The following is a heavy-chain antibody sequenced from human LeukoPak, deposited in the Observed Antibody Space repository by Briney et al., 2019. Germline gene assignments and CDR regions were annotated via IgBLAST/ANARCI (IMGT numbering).Heavy chain of an antibody. D-gene: IGHD5-24*01. CDR1: GYIFTNYC. J-gene: IGHJ5*02. Sequence: GESLKISCKGSGYIFTNYCIVWVRQMPGKDLEWMGIIYPADSDTRYSPSFQGQVSISVDKSINTAYLQWTSLKASDTAMYYCARTDYNFWFDPWGQGTLVTVSS. CDR3: ARTDYNFWFDP. V-gene: IGHV5-51*01. CDR2: IYPADSDT.